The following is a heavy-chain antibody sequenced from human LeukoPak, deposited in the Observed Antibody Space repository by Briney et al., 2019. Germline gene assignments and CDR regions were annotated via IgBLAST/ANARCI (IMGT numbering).Heavy chain of an antibody. D-gene: IGHD4-17*01. V-gene: IGHV3-74*01. Sequence: GGSLRLSCAASGFTFSSTWMHWFRQGAGKGLVWVSRITSDGRTTIYADSVKGRFSISRDNAKNTLYLQMNSLRAEDTAVYYCAREPQNYGDFRFDYWGQGTLVTVSS. CDR2: ITSDGRTT. J-gene: IGHJ4*02. CDR1: GFTFSSTW. CDR3: AREPQNYGDFRFDY.